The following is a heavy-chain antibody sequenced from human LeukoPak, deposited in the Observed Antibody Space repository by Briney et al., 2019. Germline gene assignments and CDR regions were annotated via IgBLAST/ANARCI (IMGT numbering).Heavy chain of an antibody. V-gene: IGHV3-23*01. CDR2: IRGSGSST. D-gene: IGHD3-22*01. J-gene: IGHJ4*02. Sequence: PGGSLRLSCEASGFTFSSYAMSWVRQAPGKGLEWVSVIRGSGSSTYYADSVKGRFTISRDNSKNTLYLQMNSLRAEDTAVYYCAKVRYDSSGYQSPYFDYWGQGTLVTVSS. CDR1: GFTFSSYA. CDR3: AKVRYDSSGYQSPYFDY.